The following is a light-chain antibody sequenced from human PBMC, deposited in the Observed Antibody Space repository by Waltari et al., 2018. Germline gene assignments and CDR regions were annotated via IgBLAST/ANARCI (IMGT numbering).Light chain of an antibody. CDR2: GDS. J-gene: IGLJ2*01. Sequence: SYVLTQPPSVSVAPGQTARVPCGGNNIGRKSVHWYQQKPGQAPVLVVYGDSDRPSGTPGRFSGSNSGNTATLTISRVEVGDEANYYCHVWDSATNHAIFGGGTQVTVL. CDR1: NIGRKS. CDR3: HVWDSATNHAI. V-gene: IGLV3-21*02.